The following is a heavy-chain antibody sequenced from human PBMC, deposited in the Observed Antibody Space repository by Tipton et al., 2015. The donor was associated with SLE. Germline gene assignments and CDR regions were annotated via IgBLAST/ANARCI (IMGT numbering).Heavy chain of an antibody. Sequence: LRLSCAVYGGSFSGYYWSWIRQPPGKGLEWIGYIYHSGTTYYNPSLKSRVTISVDTSKNQFSLKLSSVTAADTAVYYCARDRHSSSWYEDAFDIWGQGTMVTVSS. CDR1: GGSFSGYY. V-gene: IGHV4-34*09. CDR2: IYHSGTT. CDR3: ARDRHSSSWYEDAFDI. D-gene: IGHD6-13*01. J-gene: IGHJ3*02.